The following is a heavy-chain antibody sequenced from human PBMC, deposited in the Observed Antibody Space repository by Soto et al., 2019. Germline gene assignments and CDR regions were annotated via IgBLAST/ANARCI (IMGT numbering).Heavy chain of an antibody. V-gene: IGHV3-66*01. Sequence: EVQLVESGGGLVQPGGSLRLSCAASGFTVSSNYMSWVRQAPGKGLEWVSVIYSGGSTYYADSVKGRFTISRDNSKTTLYLQMNSLSGEDTAVYYCARDRYYYDSRPVSWYFDLWGRGTLVTVSS. D-gene: IGHD3-22*01. J-gene: IGHJ2*01. CDR2: IYSGGST. CDR3: ARDRYYYDSRPVSWYFDL. CDR1: GFTVSSNY.